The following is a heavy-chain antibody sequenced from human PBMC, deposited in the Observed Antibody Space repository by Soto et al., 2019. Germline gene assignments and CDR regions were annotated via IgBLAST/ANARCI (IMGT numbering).Heavy chain of an antibody. D-gene: IGHD6-19*01. V-gene: IGHV3-23*01. CDR3: AKGDPGIAVAGPPGYYFDY. CDR2: ISGSGGST. Sequence: EVQLLESGGGLVQPGGSLRLSCAASGFTFSSYAMSWVRQAPGKGLEWVSAISGSGGSTYYADSVKGRFTISRDNSKNTLYLQMNSLRAEDTAVYYCAKGDPGIAVAGPPGYYFDYWGQGTLVTVSS. J-gene: IGHJ4*02. CDR1: GFTFSSYA.